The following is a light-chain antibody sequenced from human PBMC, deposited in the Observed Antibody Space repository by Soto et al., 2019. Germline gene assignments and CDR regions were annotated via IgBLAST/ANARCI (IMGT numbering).Light chain of an antibody. CDR2: QAS. V-gene: IGKV1-5*03. J-gene: IGKJ2*01. Sequence: DIQMTQSPSTLSASVGDRVTITCRASQSVSNWLAWYQQKPGKVPKLLIFQASTLETGVPSRFSGSGSGTEVTLSISSLQPDDFATYYCQHYDVYPYTFGQGTKLEIK. CDR3: QHYDVYPYT. CDR1: QSVSNW.